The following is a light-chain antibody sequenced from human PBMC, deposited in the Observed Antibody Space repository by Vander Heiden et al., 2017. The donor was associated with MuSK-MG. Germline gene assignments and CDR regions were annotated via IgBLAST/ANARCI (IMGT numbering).Light chain of an antibody. CDR1: QSVSSY. V-gene: IGKV3-11*01. CDR3: QQRSNWHPGT. J-gene: IGKJ3*01. Sequence: EIVLTQSPATLSLSPGERATLSCRASQSVSSYLAWYQQKPGQAPRLLIYDASNRATGIPARFRGSGSGTDFTLTISSLEPEDFAVYYGQQRSNWHPGTFGHGTKVDIK. CDR2: DAS.